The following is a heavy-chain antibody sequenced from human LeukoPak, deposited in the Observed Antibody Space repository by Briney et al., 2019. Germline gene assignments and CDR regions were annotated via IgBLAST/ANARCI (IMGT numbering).Heavy chain of an antibody. J-gene: IGHJ4*02. V-gene: IGHV3-7*01. CDR3: ARDSAANDY. Sequence: GSLRLSCAAAGVTFSSYWMRWGRQAPGRGRGWVANIKQDGSEKYYVDSVKGRFTISRDNAKNSLYLQMNSLRAEDTAMYYCARDSAANDYWGQGTLVTVSS. D-gene: IGHD2-2*01. CDR2: IKQDGSEK. CDR1: GVTFSSYW.